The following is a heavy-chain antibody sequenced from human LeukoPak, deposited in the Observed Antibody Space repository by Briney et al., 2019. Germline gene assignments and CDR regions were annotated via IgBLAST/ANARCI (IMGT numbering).Heavy chain of an antibody. J-gene: IGHJ4*02. CDR1: GFTFSSYS. CDR2: ISSSSSTI. CDR3: AKDSGDGYNSYFDY. D-gene: IGHD5-24*01. V-gene: IGHV3-48*04. Sequence: GGSLRLSCAASGFTFSSYSMNWVRQAPGKGLEWVSYISSSSSTIYYADSVKGRFTISRDNAKNSLYLQMNSLRAEDTALYYCAKDSGDGYNSYFDYWGQGTLVTVSS.